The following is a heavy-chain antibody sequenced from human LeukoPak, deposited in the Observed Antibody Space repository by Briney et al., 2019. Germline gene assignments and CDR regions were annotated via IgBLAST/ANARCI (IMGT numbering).Heavy chain of an antibody. J-gene: IGHJ4*02. CDR3: AITVSSSSWYVY. V-gene: IGHV1-69*06. Sequence: VASVKVSCKASGGTFSSYAISWVRQAPGQGLEWMGGIIPIFGTANYAQKFQGRVTITADKSTSTAYMELSSLRSEDTAVYYCAITVSSSSWYVYWGQGTLVTVSS. CDR2: IIPIFGTA. CDR1: GGTFSSYA. D-gene: IGHD6-13*01.